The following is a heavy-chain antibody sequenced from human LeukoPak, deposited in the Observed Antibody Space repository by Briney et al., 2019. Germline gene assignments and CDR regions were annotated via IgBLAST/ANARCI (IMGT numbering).Heavy chain of an antibody. CDR1: GGSISSYY. V-gene: IGHV4-59*08. Sequence: SETLSLTCTVSGGSISSYYWSWIRQPPGKGLEWIGYIYYSGSTNYNPSLKSRVTISVDTSKNQFSLKLSSVTAAGTAVYYCARHWGYYDILTGYYTPIDAFDIWGQGTMVTVSS. CDR3: ARHWGYYDILTGYYTPIDAFDI. J-gene: IGHJ3*02. CDR2: IYYSGST. D-gene: IGHD3-9*01.